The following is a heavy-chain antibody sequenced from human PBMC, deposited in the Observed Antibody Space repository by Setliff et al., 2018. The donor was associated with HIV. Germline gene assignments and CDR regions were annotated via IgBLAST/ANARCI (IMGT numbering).Heavy chain of an antibody. Sequence: SETLSLTCTVSGGSIRSSSYYWGWIRQPPGKGLEWIGSIYYNGNTYYNPSLKSRVTISVDTSKNQFSLKLNSVTAADTAVYYCARGSYYDYVWGNYRYTGFDYWGQGTLVTVS. CDR1: GGSIRSSSYY. CDR3: ARGSYYDYVWGNYRYTGFDY. J-gene: IGHJ4*02. V-gene: IGHV4-39*01. CDR2: IYYNGNT. D-gene: IGHD3-16*02.